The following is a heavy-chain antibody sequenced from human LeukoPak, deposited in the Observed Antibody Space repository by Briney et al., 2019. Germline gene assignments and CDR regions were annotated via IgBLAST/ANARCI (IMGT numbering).Heavy chain of an antibody. Sequence: SETLSLTCTVSGGSISSSSYYWGWIRQPPGKGLEWIGSIHYTGSTFYNPSLKSRVTISVDTSKNQFSLKLSFVTAADTAVYYCARDFHARFDPWGQGTLVTVSS. CDR1: GGSISSSSYY. CDR2: IHYTGST. CDR3: ARDFHARFDP. J-gene: IGHJ5*02. V-gene: IGHV4-39*07.